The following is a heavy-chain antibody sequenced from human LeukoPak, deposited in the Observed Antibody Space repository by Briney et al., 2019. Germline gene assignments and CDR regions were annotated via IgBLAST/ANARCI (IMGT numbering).Heavy chain of an antibody. D-gene: IGHD2-15*01. V-gene: IGHV3-7*01. CDR2: IKKTGSET. J-gene: IGHJ4*02. Sequence: GGSLRLSCAASGFTFSNYWMTWVRQAPGKGLEWVAYIKKTGSETYYVDSVKGRFTITRDNTRNSLFLQMYSLRAEDTAVYFCAREDGYCSGGNCYSYFDSWGQGTLVTVSS. CDR1: GFTFSNYW. CDR3: AREDGYCSGGNCYSYFDS.